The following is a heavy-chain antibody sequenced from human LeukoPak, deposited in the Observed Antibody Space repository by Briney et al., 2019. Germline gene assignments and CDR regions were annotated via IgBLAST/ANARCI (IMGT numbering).Heavy chain of an antibody. CDR2: INHSGST. D-gene: IGHD5-18*01. Sequence: SETLSLTCAVYGGSFSGYYWSWIRQPPGKGLEWIGEINHSGSTNYNPSLKSRVTISVDTSKNQFPLKLSSVTAADTAVYYCARAKGYSYGLRFDPWGQGTLVTVSS. CDR1: GGSFSGYY. J-gene: IGHJ5*02. V-gene: IGHV4-34*01. CDR3: ARAKGYSYGLRFDP.